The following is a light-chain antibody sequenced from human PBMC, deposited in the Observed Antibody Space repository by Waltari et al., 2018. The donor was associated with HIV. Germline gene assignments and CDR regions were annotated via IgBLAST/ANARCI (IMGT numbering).Light chain of an antibody. CDR2: KDS. CDR1: VLAKKY. Sequence: SYELTQPSSVSVSRGQTARITCSGDVLAKKYDRWFQQKPGQAPVLVIYKDSERPSGIPERFSCSSSGTTVTLTISGAQVEDEAHYYCYSAADNDLRVFGGGTKLTVL. CDR3: YSAADNDLRV. J-gene: IGLJ3*02. V-gene: IGLV3-27*01.